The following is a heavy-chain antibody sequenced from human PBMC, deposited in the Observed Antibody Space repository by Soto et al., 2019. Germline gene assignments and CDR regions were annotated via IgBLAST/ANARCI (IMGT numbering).Heavy chain of an antibody. Sequence: SETLSLTCTVSGGSISSYYWSWIRQPPGKGLEWIGYIYYSGSTNYNPSLKSRVTISVDTSKNQFSLKLSSVTAADTAVYYCASGYSSGGGRDYYYYGMDVWGQGTTVTVSS. CDR1: GGSISSYY. D-gene: IGHD6-25*01. CDR3: ASGYSSGGGRDYYYYGMDV. J-gene: IGHJ6*02. CDR2: IYYSGST. V-gene: IGHV4-59*01.